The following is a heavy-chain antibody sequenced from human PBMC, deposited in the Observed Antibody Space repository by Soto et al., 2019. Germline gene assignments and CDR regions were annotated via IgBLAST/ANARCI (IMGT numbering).Heavy chain of an antibody. CDR1: GGSISSSSYY. J-gene: IGHJ6*02. Sequence: SETLSLTCTVSGGSISSSSYYWGWIRQPPGKGLEWIGSIYYSGSTYYNPSLKSRVTISVDTSKNQFSLKLSSVTAADTAVYYCAGVRGGNSYGYSRYYYYGMDVWGQGTTVTVSS. CDR3: AGVRGGNSYGYSRYYYYGMDV. CDR2: IYYSGST. D-gene: IGHD5-18*01. V-gene: IGHV4-39*01.